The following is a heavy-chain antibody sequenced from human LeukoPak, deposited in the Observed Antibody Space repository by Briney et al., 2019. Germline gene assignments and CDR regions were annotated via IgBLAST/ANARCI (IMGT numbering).Heavy chain of an antibody. CDR1: GFTFSSYW. CDR2: IKQDGSEK. J-gene: IGHJ6*03. D-gene: IGHD1-26*01. CDR3: ARDPYSGNYGNYYYYYMDV. Sequence: GALRLSCAASGFTFSSYWMSWVRQAPGKGLEWVANIKQDGSEKYYVDSVKGRFTISRDNAKNSLYLQMNSLRAEDTAVYYCARDPYSGNYGNYYYYYMDVWGKGTTVTISS. V-gene: IGHV3-7*01.